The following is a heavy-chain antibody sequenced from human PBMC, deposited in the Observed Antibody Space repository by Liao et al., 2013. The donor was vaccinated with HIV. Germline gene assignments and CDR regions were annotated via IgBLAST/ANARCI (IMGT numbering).Heavy chain of an antibody. J-gene: IGHJ5*02. CDR3: ARDPGIGGTQNWFDP. Sequence: QLQLQESGSGLVKPSQTLSLTCAVSGGSISSGGYSWSWIRQPPGKGLEWIGYIYQSGSSYYNPSLKSRVTMSVDTSKSQFSLKLDSLTAADTAVYFCARDPGIGGTQNWFDPWGQGTLVTV. V-gene: IGHV4-30-2*01. D-gene: IGHD1-1*01. CDR2: IYQSGSS. CDR1: GGSISSGGYS.